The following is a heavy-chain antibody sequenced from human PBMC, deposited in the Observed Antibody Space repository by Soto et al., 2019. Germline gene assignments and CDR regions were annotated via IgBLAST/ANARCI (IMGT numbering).Heavy chain of an antibody. CDR1: GFTFSSYA. J-gene: IGHJ6*02. D-gene: IGHD2-15*01. CDR3: ARGNLGYCSGGSCWRDYYGMDV. CDR2: ISYDGSNK. V-gene: IGHV3-30-3*01. Sequence: SGGSLRVSCAASGFTFSSYAMHWVRQSPGKGLEWVAVISYDGSNKYYADSVKGRFTISRDNSKNTLYLQMNSLRAEDTAVYYCARGNLGYCSGGSCWRDYYGMDVWGQGTTVTVSS.